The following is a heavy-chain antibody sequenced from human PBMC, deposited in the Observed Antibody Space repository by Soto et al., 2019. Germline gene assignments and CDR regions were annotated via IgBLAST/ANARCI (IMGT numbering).Heavy chain of an antibody. V-gene: IGHV4-59*01. CDR1: GGSISNYY. J-gene: IGHJ5*02. D-gene: IGHD3-16*01. CDR3: ASGGNWFDP. CDR2: MYYNGNI. Sequence: PSETLSLTCNVSGGSISNYYWTWVRQPPEKGLEWIGYMYYNGNINYNPSLKSRVTISIDTSKNQFSLTLKSVTAADTAVYYCASGGNWFDPWGQGALVTVSS.